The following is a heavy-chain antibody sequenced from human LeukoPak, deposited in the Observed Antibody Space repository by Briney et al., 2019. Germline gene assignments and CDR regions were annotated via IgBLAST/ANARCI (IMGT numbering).Heavy chain of an antibody. CDR3: ARGRSNHGP. CDR1: GGSFTGYS. D-gene: IGHD1-14*01. V-gene: IGHV4-34*01. CDR2: VNHGGST. Sequence: PSETLSLTCAFYGGSFTGYSWSWIRQSPGKGLEWIGVVNHGGSTNYNPSLKSRVTISIDPSMNQFSLNLTSVSAADTAVYYCARGRSNHGPWGPGTLVTVSS. J-gene: IGHJ5*02.